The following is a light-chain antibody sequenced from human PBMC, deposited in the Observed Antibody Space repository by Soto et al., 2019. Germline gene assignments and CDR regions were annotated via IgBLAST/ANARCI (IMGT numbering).Light chain of an antibody. CDR2: QVS. Sequence: QSVLTQPASVSGSPGQSITISCTGTSSDVGGYDFVSWYQHHPGKAPRLIIYQVSNRPSEVSNRFSGSKSGNTASLTISGLQPEDEADYYCSSYISMIVRVFGGGTKVTVL. V-gene: IGLV2-14*01. CDR1: SSDVGGYDF. CDR3: SSYISMIVRV. J-gene: IGLJ3*02.